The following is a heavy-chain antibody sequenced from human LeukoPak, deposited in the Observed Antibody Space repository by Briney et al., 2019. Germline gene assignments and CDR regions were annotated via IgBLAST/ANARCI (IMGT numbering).Heavy chain of an antibody. CDR3: ARGAGWYDY. CDR2: FHYSGRA. Sequence: PSETLSLTCTVSGGSISSDYWSWIRQPPGEDLEWIGYFHYSGRANYNPSLKSRVTISVDTSKNQFSLKVTSVTAADTAVYYCARGAGWYDYWGQGTLVTVSS. CDR1: GGSISSDY. D-gene: IGHD6-19*01. J-gene: IGHJ4*02. V-gene: IGHV4-59*01.